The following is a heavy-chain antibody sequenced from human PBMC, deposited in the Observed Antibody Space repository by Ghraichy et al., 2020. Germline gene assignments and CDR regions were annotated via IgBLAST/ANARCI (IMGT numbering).Heavy chain of an antibody. CDR3: AKITGDTPPYYFDS. D-gene: IGHD3-16*01. Sequence: SETLSLTCTVFGASITTRNYYWGWIRQPPGKDLEWIGTVPYSGSAYFNPSLKSRVTIIADTSKNQIFLNLNLLTAADTAIYYCAKITGDTPPYYFDSWGQGTLVTVSS. J-gene: IGHJ4*02. V-gene: IGHV4-39*01. CDR1: GASITTRNYY. CDR2: VPYSGSA.